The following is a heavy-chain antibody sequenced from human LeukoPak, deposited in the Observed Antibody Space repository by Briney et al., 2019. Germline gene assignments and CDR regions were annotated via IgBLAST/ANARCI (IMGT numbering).Heavy chain of an antibody. V-gene: IGHV1-2*02. CDR1: GYTFTGYY. CDR3: ARANYDFWSGYRAGIDY. Sequence: ASVKVSCKASGYTFTGYYMHWVRQAPGQGLEWMGWINPNSGGTHYAQRFQGRVTMTRDTSISTAYMELSRLRSDDTAVYYCARANYDFWSGYRAGIDYWGQGTLVTVSS. D-gene: IGHD3-3*01. CDR2: INPNSGGT. J-gene: IGHJ4*02.